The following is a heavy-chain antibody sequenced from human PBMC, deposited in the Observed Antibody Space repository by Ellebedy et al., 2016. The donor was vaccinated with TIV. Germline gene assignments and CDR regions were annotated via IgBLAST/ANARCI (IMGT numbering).Heavy chain of an antibody. J-gene: IGHJ4*02. Sequence: PGGSLRLSCAASGFTFSSYAMSWVRQAPGKGLEWVSSISGNGGRTDYADAVKGRFTISRDNSNNSLYLQMNSLRPEDTAVYYCAKGSQWLGRTCFDYWGQGTLVTVSS. D-gene: IGHD6-19*01. CDR3: AKGSQWLGRTCFDY. V-gene: IGHV3-23*01. CDR2: ISGNGGRT. CDR1: GFTFSSYA.